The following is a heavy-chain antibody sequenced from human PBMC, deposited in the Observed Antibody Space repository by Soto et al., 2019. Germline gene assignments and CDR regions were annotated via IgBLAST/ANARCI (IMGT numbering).Heavy chain of an antibody. CDR2: IYYSGST. J-gene: IGHJ4*02. Sequence: SETLSLTCTVSGGSISSYYWSWTRQPPGKGLEWIGYIYYSGSTYYNPSLKSRVTISVDTSKNQFSLKLSSVTAADTAVYYCASSGWWYFDYWGQGTLVTVSS. V-gene: IGHV4-59*12. CDR1: GGSISSYY. CDR3: ASSGWWYFDY. D-gene: IGHD6-19*01.